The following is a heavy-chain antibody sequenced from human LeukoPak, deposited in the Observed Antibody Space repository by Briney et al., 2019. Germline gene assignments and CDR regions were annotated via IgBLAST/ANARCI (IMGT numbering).Heavy chain of an antibody. CDR3: AKSTYYYDNFVNAFDL. CDR2: IYYGGST. D-gene: IGHD3-22*01. V-gene: IGHV4-39*07. Sequence: WETLSLTCTVSGGSMRSSQHWGWVRPAPGKGVGGVGKIYYGGSTYYNASLRRRVTTSGETAKNQFSLTLSSVTAADTAVYYCAKSTYYYDNFVNAFDLWGQGTVVTVSS. J-gene: IGHJ3*01. CDR1: GGSMRSSQH.